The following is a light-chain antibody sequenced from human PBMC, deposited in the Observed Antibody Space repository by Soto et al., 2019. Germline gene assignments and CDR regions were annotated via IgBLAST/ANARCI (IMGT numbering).Light chain of an antibody. CDR1: QSVGSK. J-gene: IGKJ1*01. CDR2: GAS. CDR3: QQYNNWSRT. V-gene: IGKV3-15*01. Sequence: EIVMTQSPATMSVSPGEKATLSCRASQSVGSKLAWYWQKPGQSPRLLIYGASTRATGVPARFSGGGSGTEFTLSISSLQSEDFAIYYCQQYNNWSRTFGQGTKVDI.